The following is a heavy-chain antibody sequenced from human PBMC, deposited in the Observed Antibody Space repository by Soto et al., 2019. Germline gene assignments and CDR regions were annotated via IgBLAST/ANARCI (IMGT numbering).Heavy chain of an antibody. CDR3: ARGNHRWLQLWYFDL. Sequence: VQLVQSGAEVKKPGSSVKVSCKASGGTFSNYPISWVRQAPGQGLEWMGGIIPIFGTVYYAQKFQGRVTITADESSSTAYMELSSLRSEDTAVYFCARGNHRWLQLWYFDLWGRGTLVTVSS. CDR2: IIPIFGTV. V-gene: IGHV1-69*12. CDR1: GGTFSNYP. D-gene: IGHD5-12*01. J-gene: IGHJ2*01.